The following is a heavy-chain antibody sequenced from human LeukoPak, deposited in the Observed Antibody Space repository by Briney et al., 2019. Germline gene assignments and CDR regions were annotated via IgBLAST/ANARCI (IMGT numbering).Heavy chain of an antibody. CDR1: GFTFSSYA. CDR2: ISGSGGST. Sequence: GGSLRLSCAASGFTFSSYAMSWVRQAPGKGLEWVSAISGSGGSTYYADSVKGRFTTSRDNSKNTLYLQMNSLRAEDTAVYYCAKDPGSYDWFDPWGQGTLVTVSS. J-gene: IGHJ5*02. V-gene: IGHV3-23*01. D-gene: IGHD1-26*01. CDR3: AKDPGSYDWFDP.